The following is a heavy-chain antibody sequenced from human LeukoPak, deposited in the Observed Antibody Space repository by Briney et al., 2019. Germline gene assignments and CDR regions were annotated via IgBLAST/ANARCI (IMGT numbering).Heavy chain of an antibody. Sequence: PGGSLRLSCAASGFTFSSYCMDWVRQPPGKGLEWVSGVSPNGETAYYADSVKGRFTISRDNSKNTVYLQVRSLRAEDTAVYYCAKDLGWIQFGYWGQGALVTVSS. CDR2: VSPNGETA. CDR1: GFTFSSYC. V-gene: IGHV3-23*01. D-gene: IGHD5-18*01. J-gene: IGHJ4*02. CDR3: AKDLGWIQFGY.